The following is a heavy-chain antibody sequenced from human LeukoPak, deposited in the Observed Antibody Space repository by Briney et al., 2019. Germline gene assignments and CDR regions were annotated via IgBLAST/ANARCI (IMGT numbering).Heavy chain of an antibody. J-gene: IGHJ5*02. D-gene: IGHD4-17*01. CDR2: INAENGNT. CDR3: ARLYGDYGGDWFHP. Sequence: ASVKLSCKASGYRFTNYAIYWMCHAPGQRLQLMGWINAENGNTKYSPEFQGRVTFTRNTSISTAYMELSSLRPDDTAVYYCARLYGDYGGDWFHPWGQGTLVTVP. CDR1: GYRFTNYA. V-gene: IGHV1-3*01.